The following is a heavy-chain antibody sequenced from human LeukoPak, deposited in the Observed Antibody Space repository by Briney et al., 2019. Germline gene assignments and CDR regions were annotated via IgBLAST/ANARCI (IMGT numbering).Heavy chain of an antibody. CDR1: GYTFTSYG. CDR2: IDSYNGNR. CDR3: ARDGLADTDWPGNWFDP. V-gene: IGHV1-18*01. D-gene: IGHD3/OR15-3a*01. J-gene: IGHJ5*01. Sequence: ASVKVSCKTSGYTFTSYGMSWVRQAPGQGLEWMGWIDSYNGNRKYAQKFQGRVTVTTDTSTSTAYMELRSLRSDDTAVYYCARDGLADTDWPGNWFDPWGQGTLVTVSS.